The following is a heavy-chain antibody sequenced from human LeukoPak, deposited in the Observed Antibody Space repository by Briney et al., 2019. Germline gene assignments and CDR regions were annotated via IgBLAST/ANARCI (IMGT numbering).Heavy chain of an antibody. CDR1: GFPFRSHW. CDR3: ARSLGYSSGG. D-gene: IGHD2-15*01. CDR2: ISTDGTTT. J-gene: IGHJ4*02. Sequence: GGSLRLSCVASGFPFRSHWMHWVRQVRGKGLVWVSHISTDGTTTNYADSVKGRFTISRDNAKDTLYLQLNSLRAEDTAIYYCARSLGYSSGGWGQGTLVTVSS. V-gene: IGHV3-74*01.